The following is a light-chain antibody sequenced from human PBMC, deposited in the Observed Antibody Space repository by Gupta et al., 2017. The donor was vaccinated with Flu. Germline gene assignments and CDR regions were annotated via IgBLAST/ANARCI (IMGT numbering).Light chain of an antibody. Sequence: DIVMPQSPDSLAVSLGERATINCKSSQSILYSSNNKNYLAWYQQRPGQPPKLLIYWASTRGSGVPDRFSGSGSGTDFTLTISSLQAEDVAVYYCQQYYSSPGYTFGQGTKVEIK. CDR1: QSILYSSNNKNY. J-gene: IGKJ2*01. CDR3: QQYYSSPGYT. CDR2: WAS. V-gene: IGKV4-1*01.